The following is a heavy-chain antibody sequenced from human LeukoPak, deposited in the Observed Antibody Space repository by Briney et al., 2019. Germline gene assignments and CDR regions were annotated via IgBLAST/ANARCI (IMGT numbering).Heavy chain of an antibody. D-gene: IGHD1-26*01. CDR2: ISSSGSTI. V-gene: IGHV3-11*01. CDR1: GFTFSDYY. J-gene: IGHJ4*02. CDR3: ARDLTPDYGSSGLDLDY. Sequence: PGGSLRLSCAASGFTFSDYYMSWIRQAPGKGLEWVSYISSSGSTIYYAGSVKGRFTISRDNAKNSLYLQMNSLRAEDTAVYYCARDLTPDYGSSGLDLDYWGQGTLVTVSS.